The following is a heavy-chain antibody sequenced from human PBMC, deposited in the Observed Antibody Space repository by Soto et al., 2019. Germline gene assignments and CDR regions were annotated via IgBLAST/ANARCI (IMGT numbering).Heavy chain of an antibody. V-gene: IGHV4-30-4*01. CDR3: ARDYGDYAGYFDY. CDR2: IYYSGST. CDR1: GGSISSVDYY. D-gene: IGHD4-17*01. Sequence: SETLSLTCTVSGGSISSVDYYWSWIRQPPGKGLEWIGYIYYSGSTYYNPSLKSRVTISVDTSKNQFSLKLSSVTAADTAVYYCARDYGDYAGYFDYWGQGTLVTVSS. J-gene: IGHJ4*02.